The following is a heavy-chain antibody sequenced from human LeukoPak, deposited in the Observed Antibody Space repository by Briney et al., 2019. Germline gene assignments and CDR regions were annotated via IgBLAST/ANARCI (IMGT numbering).Heavy chain of an antibody. CDR2: INTDGSST. Sequence: GGSLRLSCAASGFTFSSYWMHWVRQAPGKGLVWVSRINTDGSSTSHADSVKGRFTISRDNAKNTLYLQMNSLRAEDTAVYYCARVAPNWDRAVDYWGQGTLVTVSS. J-gene: IGHJ4*02. CDR3: ARVAPNWDRAVDY. V-gene: IGHV3-74*01. CDR1: GFTFSSYW. D-gene: IGHD1-1*01.